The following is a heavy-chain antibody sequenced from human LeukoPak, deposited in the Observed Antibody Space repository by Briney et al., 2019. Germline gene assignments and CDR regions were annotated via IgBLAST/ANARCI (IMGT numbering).Heavy chain of an antibody. D-gene: IGHD3-3*01. CDR3: ARDNARFFDAFDI. Sequence: GGTLRLSCAASGFTFSDYYMSWIRQAPGKGLEWVSYISSSGSTIYFADTVKGRFTISRDNAKNSLYLQMNSLRAEDTAVYYCARDNARFFDAFDIWGQGTMVTVSS. CDR2: ISSSGSTI. V-gene: IGHV3-11*04. J-gene: IGHJ3*02. CDR1: GFTFSDYY.